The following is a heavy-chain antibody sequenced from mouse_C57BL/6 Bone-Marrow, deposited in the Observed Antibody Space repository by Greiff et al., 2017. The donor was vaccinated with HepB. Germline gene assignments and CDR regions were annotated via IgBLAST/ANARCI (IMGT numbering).Heavy chain of an antibody. CDR2: IDPENGDT. V-gene: IGHV14-4*01. CDR1: GFNIKDDY. Sequence: VQLQQSGAELVRPGASVKLSCTASGFNIKDDYMHWVKQRPEQGLEWIGWIDPENGDTEYASKFQGKATITADTSSNTAYLQLSSLTSEDTAVYYCTNEIYYGTHYAMDYWGQGTSVTVSS. D-gene: IGHD2-1*01. J-gene: IGHJ4*01. CDR3: TNEIYYGTHYAMDY.